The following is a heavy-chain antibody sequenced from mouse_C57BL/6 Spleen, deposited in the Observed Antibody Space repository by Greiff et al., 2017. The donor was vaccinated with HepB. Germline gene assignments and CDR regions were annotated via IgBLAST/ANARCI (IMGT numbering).Heavy chain of an antibody. CDR1: GFSLTSYG. J-gene: IGHJ1*03. CDR2: IWSGGST. CDR3: ARNWGITTDWYFDV. Sequence: VQLQQSGPGLVQPSQRLSITCTVSGFSLTSYGVHWVRQSPGKGLEWLGVIWSGGSTDYNAAFISRLSISKDNSKSQVFFKMNSLQADDTAIYYCARNWGITTDWYFDVWGTGTTVTVSS. D-gene: IGHD2-4*01. V-gene: IGHV2-2*01.